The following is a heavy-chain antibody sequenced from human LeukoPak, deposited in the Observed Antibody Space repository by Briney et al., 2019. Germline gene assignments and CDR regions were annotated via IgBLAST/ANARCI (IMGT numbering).Heavy chain of an antibody. D-gene: IGHD4-17*01. J-gene: IGHJ4*02. CDR1: NYTFNNYG. CDR3: VRSMTTVTTGPGSY. CDR2: ISAYNGNT. V-gene: IGHV1-18*01. Sequence: ASVKVSCKASNYTFNNYGINWMRQAPGQGLEWMGWISAYNGNTNYARKLQGRVTMTTDTSTSTAYMELRSLRSDDTAVYYCVRSMTTVTTGPGSYWGQGTLVTVSS.